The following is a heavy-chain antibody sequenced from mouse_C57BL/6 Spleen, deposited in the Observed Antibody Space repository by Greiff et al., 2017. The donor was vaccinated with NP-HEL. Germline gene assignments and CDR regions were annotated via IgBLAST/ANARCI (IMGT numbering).Heavy chain of an antibody. CDR1: GFTFSDYY. CDR2: ISNGGGST. Sequence: EVKLVESGGGLVQPGGSLKLSCAASGFTFSDYYMYWVRQTPEKRLEWVAYISNGGGSTYYPDTVKGRFTISRDNAKNTLYLQMSRLKSEDTAMYYCARGRTHHAMDYWGQGTSVTVSS. V-gene: IGHV5-12*01. CDR3: ARGRTHHAMDY. J-gene: IGHJ4*01. D-gene: IGHD3-3*01.